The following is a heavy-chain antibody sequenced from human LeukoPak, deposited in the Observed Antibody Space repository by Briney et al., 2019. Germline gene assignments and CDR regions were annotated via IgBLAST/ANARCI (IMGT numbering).Heavy chain of an antibody. CDR1: GYTFTSYG. Sequence: ASVKVSCKASGYTFTSYGVSWVRQAPGQGLEYVGWITAYNGNTNYAQKLQGRVTMTTDTSTSTAYMEPRNLKSDDTAVYYCARDGPRGYFQHWGQGTLVTVSS. CDR2: ITAYNGNT. CDR3: ARDGPRGYFQH. V-gene: IGHV1-18*01. D-gene: IGHD3-16*01. J-gene: IGHJ1*01.